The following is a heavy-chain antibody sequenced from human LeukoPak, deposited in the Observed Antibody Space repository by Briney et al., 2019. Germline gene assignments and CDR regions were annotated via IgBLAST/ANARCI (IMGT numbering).Heavy chain of an antibody. J-gene: IGHJ4*02. D-gene: IGHD5-12*01. V-gene: IGHV5-51*01. CDR1: GYIFNTFW. CDR2: IFPGDSDT. Sequence: GESLKISCKASGYIFNTFWIAWVRQVPGKGLECLGSIFPGDSDTKYSPSFQGHVTISADKSVNTAYLQWNRLNDSDTGIYYCARLGYTNSPGDYWGQGTLVTVSS. CDR3: ARLGYTNSPGDY.